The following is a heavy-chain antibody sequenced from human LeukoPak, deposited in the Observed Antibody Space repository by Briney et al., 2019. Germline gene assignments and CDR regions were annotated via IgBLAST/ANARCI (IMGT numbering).Heavy chain of an antibody. CDR1: GGTFSSYA. CDR3: ARDPNPYSSSWHGAFDI. Sequence: GASVKVSCKAPGGTFSSYAISWVRQAPGQGLEWMGGIIPIFGTANYAQKFQGRVTITADESTSTAYMELSSLRSEDTAVYYCARDPNPYSSSWHGAFDIWGQGTMVTVSS. J-gene: IGHJ3*02. CDR2: IIPIFGTA. V-gene: IGHV1-69*13. D-gene: IGHD6-13*01.